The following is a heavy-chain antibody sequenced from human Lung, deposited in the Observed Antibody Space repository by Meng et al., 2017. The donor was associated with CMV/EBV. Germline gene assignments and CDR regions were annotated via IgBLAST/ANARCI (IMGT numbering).Heavy chain of an antibody. V-gene: IGHV3-11*04. CDR3: ARDFSAVHNWFDA. CDR1: GFIFSDYY. J-gene: IGHJ5*02. CDR2: ISSSGSIK. D-gene: IGHD1-26*01. Sequence: AASGFIFSDYYRTWIRQAPGKGLEWVSYISSSGSIKKYADSVEGRFTISRDNAKKSLYLQMNSLRAEDTAFYYCARDFSAVHNWFDAWGRGTLVTVSS.